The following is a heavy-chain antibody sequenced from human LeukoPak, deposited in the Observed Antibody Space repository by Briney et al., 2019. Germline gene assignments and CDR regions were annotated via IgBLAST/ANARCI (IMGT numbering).Heavy chain of an antibody. Sequence: GGSLRLSCAASGFTFSSYGMHWVRQAPGKGLEWVAFIRYDGSNKYYADSVKGRFTISRDNSKNTLYLQMNSLRAEDTAVYYCAKDPYTYYYGSGSPGDYWGQGTLVTVSS. V-gene: IGHV3-30*02. CDR2: IRYDGSNK. CDR3: AKDPYTYYYGSGSPGDY. J-gene: IGHJ4*02. CDR1: GFTFSSYG. D-gene: IGHD3-10*01.